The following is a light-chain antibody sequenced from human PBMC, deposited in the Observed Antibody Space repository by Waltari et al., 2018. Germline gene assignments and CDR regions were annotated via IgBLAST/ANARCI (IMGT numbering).Light chain of an antibody. CDR1: QCVGSRR. V-gene: IGKV3-20*01. CDR2: RAS. J-gene: IGKJ1*01. CDR3: QQHGTLPAT. Sequence: EIVLTLSRGTASLSPGERVTLSCRASQCVGSRRLAWDQQKPGQAPRLVIYRASRRATGIPDRFSGSGSGTDFSIPISRLEPEDFAVYYCQQHGTLPATFGQGTKVEIK.